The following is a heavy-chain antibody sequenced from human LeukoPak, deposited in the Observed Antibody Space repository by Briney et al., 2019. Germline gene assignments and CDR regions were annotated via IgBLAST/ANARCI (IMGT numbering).Heavy chain of an antibody. CDR2: ISYDGSSK. CDR1: GFTFSGYA. D-gene: IGHD3-10*01. CDR3: ARAPLTTFVRGVIINPRSGMDV. Sequence: GRSLRLSCAASGFTFSGYAMHWVRQAPGKGLEWVAVISYDGSSKSYADSVKGRFTISRDNSKNTVYLQMNSLRAGDTSVYSCARAPLTTFVRGVIINPRSGMDVWGQGTTVTVSS. J-gene: IGHJ6*02. V-gene: IGHV3-30*04.